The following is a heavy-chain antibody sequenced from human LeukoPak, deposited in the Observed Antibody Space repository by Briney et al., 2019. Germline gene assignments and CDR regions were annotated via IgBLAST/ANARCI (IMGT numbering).Heavy chain of an antibody. CDR3: ARATVMSRSGYYTAYGY. J-gene: IGHJ4*02. CDR1: GGSISSGGYY. V-gene: IGHV4-31*03. D-gene: IGHD3-22*01. CDR2: IYYSGST. Sequence: TSETLSLTCTVSGGSISSGGYYWSWIRQHPGKGLEWIGYIYYSGSTYYNPSLKSRVTISVDTSKNQFSLKLSSVTAADTAVYYCARATVMSRSGYYTAYGYWGQGTLVTVSS.